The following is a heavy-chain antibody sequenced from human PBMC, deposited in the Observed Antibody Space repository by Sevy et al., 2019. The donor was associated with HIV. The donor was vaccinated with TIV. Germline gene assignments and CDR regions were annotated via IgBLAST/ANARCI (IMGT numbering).Heavy chain of an antibody. CDR3: ATYISSGYEGHS. CDR1: GFTFFNAW. CDR2: IKSETDGGAP. J-gene: IGHJ4*02. Sequence: GGSLRLSCAASGFTFFNAWMSWVRQAPGKGLEWVGRIKSETDGGAPEYAAPVKGRFTISRDDSKNTLSLQMNSLKIEDTAAYYCATYISSGYEGHSWGQGTLVTFSS. V-gene: IGHV3-15*01. D-gene: IGHD6-13*01.